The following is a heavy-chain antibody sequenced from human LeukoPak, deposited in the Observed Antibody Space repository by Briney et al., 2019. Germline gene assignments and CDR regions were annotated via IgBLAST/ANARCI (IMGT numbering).Heavy chain of an antibody. J-gene: IGHJ4*02. CDR1: GFTFSHYA. V-gene: IGHV3-23*01. D-gene: IGHD6-19*01. Sequence: GGSLTLSCAAPGFTFSHYAMSWVRQAPGKGLAWVSTISGSVDNKYYADSVKGHFPISRDYSKNTLYLQMNSLRAEDTAVYYFAKDYSSGWYGFDYWGQGTLVTVSS. CDR3: AKDYSSGWYGFDY. CDR2: ISGSVDNK.